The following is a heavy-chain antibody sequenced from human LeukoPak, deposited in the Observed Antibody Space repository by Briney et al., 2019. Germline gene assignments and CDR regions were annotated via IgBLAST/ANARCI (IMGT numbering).Heavy chain of an antibody. CDR1: GGSFSGYY. J-gene: IGHJ6*02. CDR2: INHSGST. Sequence: PSETLSLTCAVYGGSFSGYYWSWIRQPPGKGLEWIGEINHSGSTNYNPSLKSRVTISVDTSKNQFSLKLSSVTAADTAVYYCATPYGMDVWGQGTTVTVSS. CDR3: ATPYGMDV. V-gene: IGHV4-34*01.